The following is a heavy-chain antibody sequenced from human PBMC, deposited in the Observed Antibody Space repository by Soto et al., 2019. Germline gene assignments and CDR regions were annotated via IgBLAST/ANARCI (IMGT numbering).Heavy chain of an antibody. J-gene: IGHJ6*02. V-gene: IGHV3-66*01. CDR3: ARDPGYRNGMDV. CDR2: VYSGGTT. D-gene: IGHD5-18*01. CDR1: GFTVSSYY. Sequence: GGSLRLSCAASGFTVSSYYMTWVRQAPGKGLEWLSTVYSGGTTYYADSVKGRFIISRDNSKNTLFLQMNNLRVEDTAMYYCARDPGYRNGMDVWGQGTTVTVSS.